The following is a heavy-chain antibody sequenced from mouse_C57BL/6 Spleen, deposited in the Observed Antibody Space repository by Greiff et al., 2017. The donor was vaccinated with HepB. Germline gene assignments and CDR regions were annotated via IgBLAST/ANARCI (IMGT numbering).Heavy chain of an antibody. J-gene: IGHJ2*01. CDR3: ARDGLTPYYFDY. CDR2: ISDGGSYT. CDR1: GFTFSSYA. V-gene: IGHV5-4*01. D-gene: IGHD3-1*01. Sequence: EVKVVESGGGLVKPGGSLKLSCAASGFTFSSYAMSWVRQTPEKRLEWVATISDGGSYTYYPDNVKGRFTISRDNAKNNLYLQMSHLKSEDTAMYYCARDGLTPYYFDYWGQGTTLTVSS.